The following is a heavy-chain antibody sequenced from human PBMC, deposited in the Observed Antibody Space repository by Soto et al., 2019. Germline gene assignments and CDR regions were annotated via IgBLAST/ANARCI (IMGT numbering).Heavy chain of an antibody. V-gene: IGHV4-39*01. CDR2: IYYSGST. D-gene: IGHD3-10*01. J-gene: IGHJ5*02. Sequence: QLQLQESGPGLVKPSETLSLTCTVSGGSISSSSYYWGWIRQPPGKGLEWIGSIYYSGSTYYNPSLKSRVTISVDTSKNQFSLKLSSVTAADTAVYYCARPLLWFNWFDPWGQGTLVTVSS. CDR3: ARPLLWFNWFDP. CDR1: GGSISSSSYY.